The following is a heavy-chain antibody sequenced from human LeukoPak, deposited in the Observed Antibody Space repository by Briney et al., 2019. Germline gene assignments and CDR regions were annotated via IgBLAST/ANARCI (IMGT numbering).Heavy chain of an antibody. J-gene: IGHJ6*03. Sequence: PSETLSLTCTVSGGSISNYYWSWIRQPPGKGLEWIAYIFYNGNTKYNPSLKSRVTISVDTSKSQFSLKITSVTAADTAVYYCARAPRDRGYCGATSCFECMDVWGRGTTVTISS. CDR3: ARAPRDRGYCGATSCFECMDV. CDR2: IFYNGNT. CDR1: GGSISNYY. D-gene: IGHD2-2*01. V-gene: IGHV4-59*01.